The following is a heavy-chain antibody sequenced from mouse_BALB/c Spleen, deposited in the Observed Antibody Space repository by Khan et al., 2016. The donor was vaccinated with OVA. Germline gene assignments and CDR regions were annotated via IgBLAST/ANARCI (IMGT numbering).Heavy chain of an antibody. V-gene: IGHV1-26*01. CDR1: GYSFTNYY. CDR3: ARGDDFFAY. Sequence: VQLKQSGPDLVKPGASVKMSCKASGYSFTNYYVNWVKQSHGKSLECMGRVNPNTGNTNYNQKFKGKAILIVDTSSSTAYMELRGLTSEDSAVYYCARGDDFFAYWGQGTLVTVSA. D-gene: IGHD2-12*01. CDR2: VNPNTGNT. J-gene: IGHJ3*01.